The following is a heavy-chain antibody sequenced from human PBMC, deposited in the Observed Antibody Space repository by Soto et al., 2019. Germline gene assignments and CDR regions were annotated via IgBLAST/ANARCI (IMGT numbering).Heavy chain of an antibody. Sequence: GGSQRLSSAASGFNFRSYAMSWVRQAPGKGLEWVSAISGSAGSADFADSVKGRFTISRDNSKNTLYLQMSSLRAEDTAVYYCARVPSSSYHYFDYWGQGTLVTVSS. D-gene: IGHD6-13*01. V-gene: IGHV3-23*01. J-gene: IGHJ4*02. CDR2: ISGSAGSA. CDR3: ARVPSSSYHYFDY. CDR1: GFNFRSYA.